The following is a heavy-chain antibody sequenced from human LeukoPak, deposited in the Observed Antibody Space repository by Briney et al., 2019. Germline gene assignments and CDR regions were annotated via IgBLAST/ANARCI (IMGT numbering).Heavy chain of an antibody. CDR2: IYTSGST. V-gene: IGHV4-4*07. J-gene: IGHJ4*02. CDR1: GGSISSYY. CDR3: ARGFSAAGNNNNDY. Sequence: SETLSLTCTVSGGSISSYYWSWIRQPAGKGLEWIGRIYTSGSTNYNPSLKSRVTMSVGTSKNQFSLKLSSVTAADTAVYYCARGFSAAGNNNNDYWGQGTLVTVSS. D-gene: IGHD6-13*01.